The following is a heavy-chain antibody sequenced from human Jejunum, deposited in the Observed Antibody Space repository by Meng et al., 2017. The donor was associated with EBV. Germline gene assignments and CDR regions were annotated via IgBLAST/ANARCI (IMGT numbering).Heavy chain of an antibody. CDR1: GGTFSNYA. Sequence: QVQLVQSGAGVKKPGSSVKVSCKASGGTFSNYAFSWVRQAPGQGLEWMGGVIPIFATANYAQRFQGRVTITADKSTSTAYMELRSLRSEDTAVYYCARSSGGVVADYFDYWGQGTLVTVSS. V-gene: IGHV1-69*06. D-gene: IGHD3-16*02. CDR3: ARSSGGVVADYFDY. CDR2: VIPIFATA. J-gene: IGHJ4*02.